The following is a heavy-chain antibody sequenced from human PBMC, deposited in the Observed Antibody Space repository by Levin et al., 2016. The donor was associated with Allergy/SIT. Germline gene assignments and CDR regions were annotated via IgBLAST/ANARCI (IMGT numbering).Heavy chain of an antibody. D-gene: IGHD3-3*01. J-gene: IGHJ5*02. V-gene: IGHV3-48*01. Sequence: GGSLRLSCAASGFNFSAHSMNWVRQAPGKGLEWLSFISFSSATIYYADSVKGRFTISRDNAKNSVYLQLNSLRAEDTAVYYCARDTPAIFGVVIIPNWFDPWGQGTLVTVSS. CDR2: ISFSSATI. CDR3: ARDTPAIFGVVIIPNWFDP. CDR1: GFNFSAHS.